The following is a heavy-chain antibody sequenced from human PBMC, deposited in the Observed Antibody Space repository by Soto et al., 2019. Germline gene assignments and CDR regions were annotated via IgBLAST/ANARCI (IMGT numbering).Heavy chain of an antibody. V-gene: IGHV1-8*01. Sequence: ASVKVSCKASGYTFTSYDINWVRQATGQGLEWMGWMNPNSGNTGYAQKFQGRVTMTRNTSISTAYMELSSLRSEDTAVYYCARRDYDILTGTNWFDPWGQGTLVTVSS. CDR3: ARRDYDILTGTNWFDP. CDR1: GYTFTSYD. J-gene: IGHJ5*02. D-gene: IGHD3-9*01. CDR2: MNPNSGNT.